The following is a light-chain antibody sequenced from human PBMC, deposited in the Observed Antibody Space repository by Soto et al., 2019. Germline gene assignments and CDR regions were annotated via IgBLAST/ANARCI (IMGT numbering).Light chain of an antibody. J-gene: IGKJ3*01. CDR1: QSLLHSNGYNY. CDR2: LGS. CDR3: MQTLQTPLA. Sequence: DIVMTPSPLSLPVTPGEPASISCRSSQSLLHSNGYNYLDWYLQKPGQSPQLLIYLGSNRASGVPDRFSGSGSGTDFTLNISRVEAEDVGVYYCMQTLQTPLAFGPGTKVDIK. V-gene: IGKV2-28*01.